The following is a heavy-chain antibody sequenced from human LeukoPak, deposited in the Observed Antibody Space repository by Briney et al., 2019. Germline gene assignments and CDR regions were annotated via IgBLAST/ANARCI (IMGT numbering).Heavy chain of an antibody. V-gene: IGHV3-21*01. CDR2: ISSSSSYI. CDR1: GFSISFYS. J-gene: IGHJ4*02. CDR3: AREWSYEDY. Sequence: GGSLRLSCAASGFSISFYSMSWVRQAPGKGLEWVSSISSSSSYIYYADSVKGRFTISRDNAENSLYLQMNSLRAEDTAVYYCAREWSYEDYWGQGTLVTVSS. D-gene: IGHD1-26*01.